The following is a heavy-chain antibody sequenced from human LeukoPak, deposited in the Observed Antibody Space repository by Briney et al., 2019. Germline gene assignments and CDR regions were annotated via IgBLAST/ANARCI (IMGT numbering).Heavy chain of an antibody. CDR2: ISSSSSYI. Sequence: GGSLRLSCAGSGFTFSSHSMNWVRQAPGKGLEWVSSISSSSSYIYYADSVKGRFTISRDNAKNSLYLQMNSQRAEDTAVFYCARDRGYCSSATCYATYYFDYWGQGTLVTVSS. CDR3: ARDRGYCSSATCYATYYFDY. CDR1: GFTFSSHS. V-gene: IGHV3-21*01. J-gene: IGHJ4*02. D-gene: IGHD2-2*01.